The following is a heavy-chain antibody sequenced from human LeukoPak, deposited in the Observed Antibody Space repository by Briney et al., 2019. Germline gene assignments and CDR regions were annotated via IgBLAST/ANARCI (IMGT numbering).Heavy chain of an antibody. D-gene: IGHD3-22*01. Sequence: SETLSLTCTVPGGSISSYYWSWIRQPAGKGLEWIGRIYTSGSTNYNPSLKSRVTMSVDTSKNQFSLKLSSVTAADTAVYYCARGKGYYDSSGYYLFDYWGQGTLVTVSS. J-gene: IGHJ4*02. CDR1: GGSISSYY. CDR3: ARGKGYYDSSGYYLFDY. V-gene: IGHV4-4*07. CDR2: IYTSGST.